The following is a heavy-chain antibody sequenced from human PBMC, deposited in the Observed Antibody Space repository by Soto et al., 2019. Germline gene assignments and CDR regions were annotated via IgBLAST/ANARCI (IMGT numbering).Heavy chain of an antibody. CDR3: AREGYYSGSESYSPPRYYGMDV. Sequence: GASVKVSCKASGYSFTTYGISWVRQAPGQGLEWMGWISDYNGNTNYEKKFQGRVTMTTDTSTRTAYMELKSLRSDDTAVYYCAREGYYSGSESYSPPRYYGMDVWGQGTTVTAP. CDR2: ISDYNGNT. J-gene: IGHJ6*02. V-gene: IGHV1-18*01. D-gene: IGHD3-10*01. CDR1: GYSFTTYG.